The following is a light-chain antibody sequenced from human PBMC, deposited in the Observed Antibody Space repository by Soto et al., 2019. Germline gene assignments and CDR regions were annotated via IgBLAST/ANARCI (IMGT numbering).Light chain of an antibody. Sequence: QSVLTQPASVSGSPGQSITLSCTGTNSDIGGYDIVSWYQQHPGKAPKLMIYDVSIRPSGVSHRFSGSKSANTASLTISGLQPEDEADYYCTSYATGGTHVFGTGTKLTVL. CDR1: NSDIGGYDI. CDR3: TSYATGGTHV. CDR2: DVS. J-gene: IGLJ1*01. V-gene: IGLV2-14*01.